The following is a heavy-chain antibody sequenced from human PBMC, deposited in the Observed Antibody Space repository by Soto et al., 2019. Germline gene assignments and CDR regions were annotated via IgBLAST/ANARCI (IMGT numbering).Heavy chain of an antibody. V-gene: IGHV3-33*01. CDR3: ARRGSGYQATYNWFDP. D-gene: IGHD3-22*01. J-gene: IGHJ5*02. CDR1: GFTFSSYG. Sequence: GGSLRLSCAASGFTFSSYGMHWVRQAPGKGLEWVAVIWYDGSNKYYADSVKGRFTISRDNSKNTLYLQMNSLRAEDTAVYYCARRGSGYQATYNWFDPWGQGTLVTVSS. CDR2: IWYDGSNK.